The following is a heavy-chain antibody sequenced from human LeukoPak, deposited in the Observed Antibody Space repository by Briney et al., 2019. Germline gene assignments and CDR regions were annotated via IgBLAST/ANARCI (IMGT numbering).Heavy chain of an antibody. D-gene: IGHD3-22*01. CDR3: ARAPGPMIVVDY. CDR2: TSFDGSDN. J-gene: IGHJ4*02. CDR1: GFTFSSYA. V-gene: IGHV3-30*04. Sequence: PGGPLRLSCGASGFTFSSYAMHWARHAPGKALKGVAVTSFDGSDNYYADYGKGRFTISRDNTKNTLYLQMNSLRPDDTAVYYCARAPGPMIVVDYWGQGTLVTVSA.